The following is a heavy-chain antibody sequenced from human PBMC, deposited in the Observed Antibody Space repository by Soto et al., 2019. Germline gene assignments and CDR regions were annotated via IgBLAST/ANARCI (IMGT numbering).Heavy chain of an antibody. CDR1: GGTFSSYA. D-gene: IGHD3-22*01. CDR2: IIPIFGTA. CDR3: ARAVNRGPSPRRLYGMDV. V-gene: IGHV1-69*13. J-gene: IGHJ6*02. Sequence: GASVKVSCKASGGTFSSYAISWVRQAPGQGLEWMGGIIPIFGTANYAQKFQGRVTITADESTSTAYMELSSLRSEDTAVYYCARAVNRGPSPRRLYGMDVWGQGTTVTVSS.